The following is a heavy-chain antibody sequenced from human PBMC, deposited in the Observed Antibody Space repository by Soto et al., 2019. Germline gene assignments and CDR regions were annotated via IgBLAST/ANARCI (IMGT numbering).Heavy chain of an antibody. J-gene: IGHJ6*02. D-gene: IGHD6-13*01. V-gene: IGHV3-23*01. Sequence: GGSLRLSCAASGFTFSSYAMSWVRRAPGKGLEWVSAISGSGGSTYYADSVKGRFTISRDNSKNTLYLQMNSLRAEDTAVYYCAKVKGSSWSTQPYYYGMDVWGQGTTVTVSS. CDR2: ISGSGGST. CDR1: GFTFSSYA. CDR3: AKVKGSSWSTQPYYYGMDV.